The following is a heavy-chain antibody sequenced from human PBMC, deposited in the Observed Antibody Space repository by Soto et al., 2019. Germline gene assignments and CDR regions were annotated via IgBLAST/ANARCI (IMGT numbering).Heavy chain of an antibody. J-gene: IGHJ6*02. CDR1: GGSISSGGYY. CDR2: IYYSGST. D-gene: IGHD2-15*01. V-gene: IGHV4-31*03. CDR3: ARDSPLGYCSGGSCYSGYYYGMDV. Sequence: SETLSLTCTVSGGSISSGGYYWSWIRQHPGKGLEWIGYIYYSGSTYYNPSLKSRVTIPVDTSKNQFSLKLSSVTAADTAVYYCARDSPLGYCSGGSCYSGYYYGMDVWGQGTTVTVSS.